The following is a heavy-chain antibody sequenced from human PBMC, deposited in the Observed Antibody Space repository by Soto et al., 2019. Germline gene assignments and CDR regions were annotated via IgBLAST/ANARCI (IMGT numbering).Heavy chain of an antibody. J-gene: IGHJ6*03. Sequence: ASVKVSCKASGCTFTSYGISWVRQAPGQGLEWMGWISAYNGNTNYAQKLQGRVTMTTDTSTSTAYMELRSLRSDDTAVYYCARRQRGCSSTSCYAYYYYMDVWGKGTTVTVSS. CDR1: GCTFTSYG. V-gene: IGHV1-18*01. CDR3: ARRQRGCSSTSCYAYYYYMDV. CDR2: ISAYNGNT. D-gene: IGHD2-2*01.